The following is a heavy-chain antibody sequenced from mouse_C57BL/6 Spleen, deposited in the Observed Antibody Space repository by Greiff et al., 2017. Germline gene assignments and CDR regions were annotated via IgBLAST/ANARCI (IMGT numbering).Heavy chain of an antibody. J-gene: IGHJ4*01. V-gene: IGHV14-2*01. CDR1: GFNIKDYY. Sequence: VQLKQSGAELVKPGASVKLSCTASGFNIKDYYMHWVKQRTEQGLEWIGRIDPEDGETKDAPKFQGKATITADKSSNTAYLQLSSLTSEDTAVYYGARWFTTLVAENYYAMDYWGQGTSVTVSS. D-gene: IGHD1-1*01. CDR3: ARWFTTLVAENYYAMDY. CDR2: IDPEDGET.